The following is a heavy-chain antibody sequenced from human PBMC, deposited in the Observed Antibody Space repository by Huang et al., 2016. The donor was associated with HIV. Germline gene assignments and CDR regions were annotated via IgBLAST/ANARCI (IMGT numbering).Heavy chain of an antibody. V-gene: IGHV3-30*18. CDR1: GFTFSRYG. J-gene: IGHJ4*02. D-gene: IGHD3-22*01. Sequence: QVQLVESGGGVVQPGRSLRLSCVASGFTFSRYGMHWVRQAPGKGLEWGAFISYDGSIKYYADSVKGRFTISRDNSKNTLYLQMNRLRAEDTAVYYCGKGSYYDTSGNYYLDYWGQGTLVTVSS. CDR3: GKGSYYDTSGNYYLDY. CDR2: ISYDGSIK.